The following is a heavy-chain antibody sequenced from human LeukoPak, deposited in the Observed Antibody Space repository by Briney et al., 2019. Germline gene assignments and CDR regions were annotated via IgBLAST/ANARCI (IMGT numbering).Heavy chain of an antibody. J-gene: IGHJ4*02. CDR3: ASYCSGGSCYDY. CDR1: GGSISSSSYY. Sequence: SETLSLTCIVSGGSISSSSYYWGWIRQPPGKGLEWIGSIYYSGSTYYNPSLKSRVTISVDTSKNQFSLKLSSVTAADTAVYYCASYCSGGSCYDYWGQGTLVTVSS. CDR2: IYYSGST. D-gene: IGHD2-15*01. V-gene: IGHV4-39*07.